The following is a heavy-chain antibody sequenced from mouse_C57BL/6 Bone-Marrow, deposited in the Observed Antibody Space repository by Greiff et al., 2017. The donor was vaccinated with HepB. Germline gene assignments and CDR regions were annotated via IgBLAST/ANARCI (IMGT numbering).Heavy chain of an antibody. CDR1: GYTFTDYN. CDR3: ARTGYYGSSWFAY. D-gene: IGHD1-1*01. CDR2: INPNNGGT. Sequence: VQLQQSGPELVKPGASVKMSCKASGYTFTDYNMHWVKQSHGKSLEWIGYINPNNGGTSYNQKFKGKATFTVNKSSSTAYMELRSLTSEDSAVYYCARTGYYGSSWFAYWGQGTLVTVSA. V-gene: IGHV1-22*01. J-gene: IGHJ3*01.